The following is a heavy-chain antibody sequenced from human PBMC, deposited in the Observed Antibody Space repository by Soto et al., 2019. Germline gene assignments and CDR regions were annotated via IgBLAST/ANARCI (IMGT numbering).Heavy chain of an antibody. V-gene: IGHV1-2*02. CDR3: AREPATAKPEGVDF. D-gene: IGHD1-1*01. CDR1: GYTFSDYY. Sequence: ASVKVSCKASGYTFSDYYIHWVRQAPGQGLEWMGWINPNSGGTKYAPKFQGGVTMTRDTSITTAYMELSRLRSGDTAVYYCAREPATAKPEGVDFWGQGTPVTVSS. CDR2: INPNSGGT. J-gene: IGHJ4*02.